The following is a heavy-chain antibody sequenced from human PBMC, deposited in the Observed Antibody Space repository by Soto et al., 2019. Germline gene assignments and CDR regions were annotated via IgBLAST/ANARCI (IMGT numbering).Heavy chain of an antibody. CDR2: INHSGST. J-gene: IGHJ6*02. Sequence: PSETLSLTCAVYGGSFSGYYWSWIRQPPGKGLEWIGEINHSGSTNYNPSLKSRVTISVDTSKNQFSLKLSPVTAADTAVYYCASAGRYYGSGSYYTPLRGYYYYGMDVWGQGTTVTVSS. CDR1: GGSFSGYY. D-gene: IGHD3-10*01. V-gene: IGHV4-34*01. CDR3: ASAGRYYGSGSYYTPLRGYYYYGMDV.